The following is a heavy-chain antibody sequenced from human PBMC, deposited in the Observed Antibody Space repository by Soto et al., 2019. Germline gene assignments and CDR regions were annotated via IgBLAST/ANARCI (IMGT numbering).Heavy chain of an antibody. Sequence: EVQLVESGGGLIQPGGSLRLSCAASGFTVSSNYMSWVRQAPGKGLEWVSSISSSSSYIYYADSVKGRFTISRDNAKNSLYLQMNSLRAEDTAVYYCARDDVLRYFDWSSYGMDVW. CDR1: GFTVSSNY. D-gene: IGHD3-9*01. CDR2: ISSSSSYI. CDR3: ARDDVLRYFDWSSYGMDV. V-gene: IGHV3-21*01. J-gene: IGHJ6*01.